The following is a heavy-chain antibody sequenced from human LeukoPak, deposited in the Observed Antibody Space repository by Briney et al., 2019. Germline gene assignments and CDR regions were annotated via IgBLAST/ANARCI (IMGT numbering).Heavy chain of an antibody. Sequence: SETLSLTCTVSGGSISSSHWWSWVRQPPGKGLEWIGEIYHSGSTNYNPSLKSRITISVDMSKNQFSLKLSSVTAADTAVYYCARERSGSEIFARSFDTWGQGTMVTVSS. CDR1: GGSISSSHW. CDR3: ARERSGSEIFARSFDT. D-gene: IGHD3-3*01. CDR2: IYHSGST. J-gene: IGHJ3*02. V-gene: IGHV4-4*02.